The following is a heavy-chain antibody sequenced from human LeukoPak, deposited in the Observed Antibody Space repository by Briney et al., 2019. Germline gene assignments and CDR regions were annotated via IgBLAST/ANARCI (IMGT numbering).Heavy chain of an antibody. Sequence: ASVKASCKAFGYTFTSNYMHWVRQAPGQGPEWMGVISPSGGSTTYAQKFQGRVTITADKSTSTAYMELSSLRSEDTAVYYCAMGVGAPEDLAVAADFDYWGQGTLVTVSS. CDR1: GYTFTSNY. D-gene: IGHD6-19*01. CDR3: AMGVGAPEDLAVAADFDY. CDR2: ISPSGGST. V-gene: IGHV1-46*01. J-gene: IGHJ4*02.